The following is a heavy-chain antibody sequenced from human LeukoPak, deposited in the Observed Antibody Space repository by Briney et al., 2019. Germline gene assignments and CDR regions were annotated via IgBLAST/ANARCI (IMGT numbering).Heavy chain of an antibody. CDR3: ALSFAVADGVWNY. D-gene: IGHD6-19*01. CDR2: ISSSGSTI. J-gene: IGHJ4*02. Sequence: GGSLRLSCAASGFTFSSYEMNWVRQAPGKGLEWVSYISSSGSTIYYADSVKGRFTISRDNAKNSLYLQMNSLRAEDTAVYYCALSFAVADGVWNYWGQGTLVTVSS. V-gene: IGHV3-48*03. CDR1: GFTFSSYE.